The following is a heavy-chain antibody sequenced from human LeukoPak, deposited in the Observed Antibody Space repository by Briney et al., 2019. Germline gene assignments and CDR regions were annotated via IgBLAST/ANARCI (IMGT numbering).Heavy chain of an antibody. V-gene: IGHV3-7*01. CDR2: IKQDGSEK. CDR3: ARSLTGIVPATMRGYYYYYMDV. D-gene: IGHD2-2*01. J-gene: IGHJ6*03. CDR1: GFTFSSYW. Sequence: GGSLRLSCAASGFTFSSYWMSWVRQAPGKGLEWVANIKQDGSEKYYVDSVEGRFTVSRDNAKNSLYLQMDSLRAEDTAVYYCARSLTGIVPATMRGYYYYYMDVWGKGTTVTVSS.